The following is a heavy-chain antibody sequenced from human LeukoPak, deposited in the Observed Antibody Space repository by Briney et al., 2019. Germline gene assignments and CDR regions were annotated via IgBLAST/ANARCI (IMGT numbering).Heavy chain of an antibody. V-gene: IGHV4-59*01. D-gene: IGHD2-15*01. Sequence: SETLSLTCTVSGGPTNDYYWSWIRRSPGQGLEWIGYIHYTGTTNYSPSFKGRVTISVDTSKNQFSLKLNSVSAADTAVYYCARDRRYCSGGNCYLHYFDSWGQGTLVTVSS. CDR2: IHYTGTT. CDR1: GGPTNDYY. CDR3: ARDRRYCSGGNCYLHYFDS. J-gene: IGHJ4*02.